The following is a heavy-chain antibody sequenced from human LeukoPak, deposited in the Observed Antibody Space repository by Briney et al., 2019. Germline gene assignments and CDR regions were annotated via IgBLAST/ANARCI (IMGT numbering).Heavy chain of an antibody. Sequence: ASVKVSCKASGYTFTGYYMHWVRQAPGQGLGWMGWINPNSGGTNYAQKFQGRVTMTRDTSISTAYMELSRLRSDDTAVYYCAREGFNRALIVGATPRKNAFDIWGQGTMVTVSS. D-gene: IGHD1-26*01. CDR1: GYTFTGYY. J-gene: IGHJ3*02. V-gene: IGHV1-2*02. CDR2: INPNSGGT. CDR3: AREGFNRALIVGATPRKNAFDI.